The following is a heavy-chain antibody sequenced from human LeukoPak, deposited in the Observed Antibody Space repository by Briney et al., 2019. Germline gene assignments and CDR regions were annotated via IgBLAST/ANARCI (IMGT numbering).Heavy chain of an antibody. J-gene: IGHJ4*02. CDR3: ARYSIRYFDY. Sequence: GGSLRLSCAASGFTFSSYGMHWVRQAPGKGLEWVAVIAYDGSNKYYADSVEGRFTISRDNSKNTLYLQMNSLRAEDTAVYYCARYSIRYFDYWGQGTLVTVSS. CDR1: GFTFSSYG. D-gene: IGHD3-9*01. CDR2: IAYDGSNK. V-gene: IGHV3-30*19.